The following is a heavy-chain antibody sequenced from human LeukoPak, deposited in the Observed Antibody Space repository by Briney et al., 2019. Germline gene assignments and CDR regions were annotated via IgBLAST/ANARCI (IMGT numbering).Heavy chain of an antibody. D-gene: IGHD1-26*01. CDR3: AKSSGSHWGLDY. CDR2: FYSGGST. J-gene: IGHJ4*02. Sequence: GGSLRLSCAASGFTVSSNYMSWVRQAPGKGLEWVSVFYSGGSTYYADSVKGRFTIPRDSSKNALYLQMNSLRAEDTAVYYCAKSSGSHWGLDYWGQGTLVTVSS. V-gene: IGHV3-53*01. CDR1: GFTVSSNY.